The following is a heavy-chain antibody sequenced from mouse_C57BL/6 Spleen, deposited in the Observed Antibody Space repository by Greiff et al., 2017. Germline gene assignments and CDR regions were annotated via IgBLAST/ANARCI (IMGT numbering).Heavy chain of an antibody. D-gene: IGHD2-4*01. Sequence: EVQLVESGGGLVKPGGSLKLSCAASGFTFSSYAMPWVRQTPEKRLEWVATISAGGSYTYYPDNVKGRCTISRDNAKNNLYLQMSHLKSEDTAMYYCARDGELRLYAIDYWGQGTSVTVSS. CDR3: ARDGELRLYAIDY. V-gene: IGHV5-4*01. CDR1: GFTFSSYA. J-gene: IGHJ4*01. CDR2: ISAGGSYT.